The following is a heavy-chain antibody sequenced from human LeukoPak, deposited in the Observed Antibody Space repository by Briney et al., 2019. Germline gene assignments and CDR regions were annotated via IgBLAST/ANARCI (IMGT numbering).Heavy chain of an antibody. V-gene: IGHV4-4*02. CDR3: GRHDYGDSSAAFDI. CDR2: IYRTGRT. CDR1: GDSISNNYL. Sequence: PSETLSLTCAVSGDSISNNYLWRWVRQFPGKGLEYIGEIYRTGRTNYDPSLKSRVTISIDKSENQFSLNLRSVTAADTAVYYCGRHDYGDSSAAFDIWGQGTMVTVSS. D-gene: IGHD4-17*01. J-gene: IGHJ3*02.